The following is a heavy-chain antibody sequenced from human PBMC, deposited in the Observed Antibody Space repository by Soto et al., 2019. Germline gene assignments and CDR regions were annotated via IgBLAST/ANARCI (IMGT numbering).Heavy chain of an antibody. CDR1: GFSFSNYW. Sequence: GSLRLSCAASGFSFSNYWMSWARQAPGKGLEWVANIKQDGTKKNYVDSVRGRFTISRDNAKNSLDLQMNCLPAEDTAGYYCASVAIWGQGTLVTGSS. D-gene: IGHD5-12*01. CDR2: IKQDGTKK. V-gene: IGHV3-7*01. J-gene: IGHJ4*02. CDR3: ASVAI.